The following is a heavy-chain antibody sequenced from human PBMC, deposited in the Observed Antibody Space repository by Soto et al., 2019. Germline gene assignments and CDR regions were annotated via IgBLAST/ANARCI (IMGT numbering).Heavy chain of an antibody. D-gene: IGHD6-13*01. J-gene: IGHJ6*02. CDR1: GFTFSSYA. CDR3: ARAGGNSWSADYYYGMDV. V-gene: IGHV3-30-3*01. Sequence: GGSLRLSCAASGFTFSSYAMHWVRQAPGKGLEWVAVISYDGSNKYYADSVKGRFTISRDNSKNTLYLQMNSLRAEDTAVYYCARAGGNSWSADYYYGMDVWGQGTTVTVSS. CDR2: ISYDGSNK.